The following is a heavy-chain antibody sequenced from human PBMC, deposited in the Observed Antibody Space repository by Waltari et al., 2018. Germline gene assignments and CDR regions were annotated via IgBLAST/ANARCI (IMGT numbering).Heavy chain of an antibody. D-gene: IGHD6-19*01. Sequence: EVELLESGGGLAQPGGSLRVSCAASGYTFSSYAMSWVRPAPGKGLEWVAGISGSGGSTYYAYSVKGRFTMSRDNSRNVLYLQMNSMTAEDTAVYYCAKGNSSGWYNFDYWGQGTLVTVSS. V-gene: IGHV3-23*01. J-gene: IGHJ4*02. CDR2: ISGSGGST. CDR1: GYTFSSYA. CDR3: AKGNSSGWYNFDY.